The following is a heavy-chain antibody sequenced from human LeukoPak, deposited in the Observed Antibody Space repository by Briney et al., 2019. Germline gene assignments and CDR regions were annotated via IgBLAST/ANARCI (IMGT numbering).Heavy chain of an antibody. CDR2: IGTAGDT. Sequence: LAGGSLRLSCVASGFTFRSYDMFWVRQPTGKGLEWVSGIGTAGDTNYADSVKGRFTISRENAKNSLYLQMNSLRAGDTAVYYCARGSSYDILSRYYGMDVWGQGTTVTVSS. CDR1: GFTFRSYD. D-gene: IGHD3-9*01. CDR3: ARGSSYDILSRYYGMDV. J-gene: IGHJ6*02. V-gene: IGHV3-13*04.